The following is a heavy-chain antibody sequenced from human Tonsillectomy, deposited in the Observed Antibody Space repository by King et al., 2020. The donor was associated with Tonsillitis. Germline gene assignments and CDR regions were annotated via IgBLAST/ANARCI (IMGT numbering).Heavy chain of an antibody. CDR1: GDSITSYY. D-gene: IGHD2/OR15-2a*01. V-gene: IGHV4-4*07. Sequence: VQLQESGPGLVKSSETLSLTCTVSGDSITSYYWSWIRQPAGQGLEWLVLIYSNGLTMYNPSLKSRVTLAVDTSKNQFSLRLASVTAADTAVYYCAYVGWTTYRKDCEDIWGKGKMVTVAS. J-gene: IGHJ3*02. CDR3: AYVGWTTYRKDCEDI. CDR2: IYSNGLT.